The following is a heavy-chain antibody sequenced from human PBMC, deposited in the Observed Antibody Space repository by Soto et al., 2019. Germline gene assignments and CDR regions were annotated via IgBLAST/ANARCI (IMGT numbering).Heavy chain of an antibody. V-gene: IGHV4-34*01. D-gene: IGHD2-2*01. CDR1: GGSFSGYY. J-gene: IGHJ6*02. Sequence: KASETLSLTCAVYGGSFSGYYWSWIRQPPGKGLEWIGEINHSGSTNYNPSLKSRVTISVDTSKNQFSLKLSSVTAADTAVYYCASSGRSPPSYAHHYYYYYGMDVWGQGTTVTVSS. CDR3: ASSGRSPPSYAHHYYYYYGMDV. CDR2: INHSGST.